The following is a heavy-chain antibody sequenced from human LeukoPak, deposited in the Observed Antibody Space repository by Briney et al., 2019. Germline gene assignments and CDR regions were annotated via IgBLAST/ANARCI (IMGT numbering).Heavy chain of an antibody. CDR3: ASGSRRDGYNFVTD. CDR1: GFTFSSSW. J-gene: IGHJ4*02. V-gene: IGHV3-74*01. D-gene: IGHD5-24*01. Sequence: GGSLRLSCAASGFTFSSSWIHWVRQAPGKGLVWVSRINSDGSSTSYADSVKGRFTISRDNAKNTLYLQMNSLRAEDTAVYYCASGSRRDGYNFVTDWGQGTLVTVSS. CDR2: INSDGSST.